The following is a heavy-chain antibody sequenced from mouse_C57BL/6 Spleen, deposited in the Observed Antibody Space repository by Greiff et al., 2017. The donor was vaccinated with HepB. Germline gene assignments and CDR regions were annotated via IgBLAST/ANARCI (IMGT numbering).Heavy chain of an antibody. J-gene: IGHJ3*01. CDR2: INPGSGGT. D-gene: IGHD1-1*01. CDR3: ARGGYYYGSSRGWFAY. Sequence: VKLVESGAELVRPGTSVKVSCKASGYAFTNYLIEWVKQRPGQGLEWIGVINPGSGGTNYNEKFKGKATLTADKSSSTAYMQLSSLTSEDSAVYFWARGGYYYGSSRGWFAYWGQGTLVTVSA. CDR1: GYAFTNYL. V-gene: IGHV1-54*01.